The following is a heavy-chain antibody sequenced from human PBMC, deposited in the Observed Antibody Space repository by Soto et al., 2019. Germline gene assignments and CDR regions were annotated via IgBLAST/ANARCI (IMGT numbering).Heavy chain of an antibody. V-gene: IGHV3-23*01. Sequence: GGSLSLSCAASGFTFSSYAMSWVRQAPGKGLEWVSAISGSGGSTYYADSVKGRFTISRDNSKNTLYLQMNSLRAEDTAVYYCARGGYYDSTGYANWGQGTLVTVSS. J-gene: IGHJ4*02. D-gene: IGHD3-22*01. CDR3: ARGGYYDSTGYAN. CDR1: GFTFSSYA. CDR2: ISGSGGST.